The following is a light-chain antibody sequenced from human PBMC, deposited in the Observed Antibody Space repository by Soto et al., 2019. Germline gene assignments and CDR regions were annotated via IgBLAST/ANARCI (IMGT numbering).Light chain of an antibody. CDR1: QDIGSS. CDR3: QQANSFPLT. J-gene: IGKJ3*01. Sequence: DIQMTQSPSSVSASVGDRVTISCRASQDIGSSLAWYQQKPGSAPKLLIYAAASLQSGVAPRFSATFSGTEFTLTINSLQPEDFAAYFCQQANSFPLTFGPGTKVDIK. V-gene: IGKV1-12*01. CDR2: AAA.